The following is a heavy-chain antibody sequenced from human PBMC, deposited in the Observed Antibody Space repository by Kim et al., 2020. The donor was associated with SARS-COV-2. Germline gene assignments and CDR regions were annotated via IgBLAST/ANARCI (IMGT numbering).Heavy chain of an antibody. Sequence: GESLKISCKASGYSFTDYWIAWLRQLPGKGLEWMGLIYPGGSDVRYNPSFQGQVTISADKSINTAYLQWSSLKASDTAMYYCATRSAAYSSGWTWFDPWGQGTLVIVSS. CDR2: IYPGGSDV. CDR3: ATRSAAYSSGWTWFDP. J-gene: IGHJ5*02. CDR1: GYSFTDYW. V-gene: IGHV5-51*01. D-gene: IGHD6-19*01.